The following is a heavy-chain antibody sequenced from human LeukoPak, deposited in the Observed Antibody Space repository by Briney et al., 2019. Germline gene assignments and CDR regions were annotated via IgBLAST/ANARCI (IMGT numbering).Heavy chain of an antibody. CDR2: VSGGGRST. Sequence: GGSLRLSCAASGFTFTSYAMSWVRQAPGKGLEWVSAVSGGGRSTYYADSVKGRFTISRDNSKNTLYLQMNSLRVGDTAVYYCAKDYDTSGDYIHWGQGTLVTVSS. J-gene: IGHJ4*02. V-gene: IGHV3-23*01. CDR3: AKDYDTSGDYIH. D-gene: IGHD3-22*01. CDR1: GFTFTSYA.